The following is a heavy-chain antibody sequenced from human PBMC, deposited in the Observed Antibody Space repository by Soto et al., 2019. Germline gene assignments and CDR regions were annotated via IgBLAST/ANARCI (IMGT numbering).Heavy chain of an antibody. J-gene: IGHJ4*02. D-gene: IGHD3-10*01. Sequence: QVQLVESGGGVVQPGTSLRLSCAASGFTLSGYGMHWVRQAPGKGLEWVTLISHDGSNKYYADSVKGRFTISRDNSKNALYLEMNSLRPDDTAVYFCAKSHLHQWFGRASFDSWGQGTLVTVSS. CDR1: GFTLSGYG. CDR3: AKSHLHQWFGRASFDS. V-gene: IGHV3-30*18. CDR2: ISHDGSNK.